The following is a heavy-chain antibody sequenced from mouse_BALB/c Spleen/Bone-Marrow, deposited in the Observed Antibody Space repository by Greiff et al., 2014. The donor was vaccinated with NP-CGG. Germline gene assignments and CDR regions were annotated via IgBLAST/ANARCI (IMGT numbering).Heavy chain of an antibody. V-gene: IGHV1-87*01. J-gene: IGHJ2*01. CDR2: IYPGDGDT. D-gene: IGHD1-1*01. Sequence: QVQLQQPGAELARPGASVKLSCKASGYTFTGYWMQWVKQRPGQGLEWIGIIYPGDGDTRYPQKFKGKATLTADRSSSTAYMQLRNLASEDSAVYYCARVFYDSTSVYWGQGTTLTVSS. CDR3: ARVFYDSTSVY. CDR1: GYTFTGYW.